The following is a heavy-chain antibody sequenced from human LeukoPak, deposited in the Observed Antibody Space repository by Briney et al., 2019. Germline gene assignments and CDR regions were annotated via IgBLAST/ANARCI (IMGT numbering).Heavy chain of an antibody. J-gene: IGHJ4*02. D-gene: IGHD1-14*01. CDR1: GFTFSSYW. Sequence: GGSLRLSCAVSGFTFSSYWMHWVRQAPGKGLVWVSRMNSDGSSTSYADSVKGRFTISRDNAKNTLYLQMNSLRAEDTAVYYCAREAGRFKLSHDPYRGDYWGQGTLVTVSS. CDR3: AREAGRFKLSHDPYRGDY. CDR2: MNSDGSST. V-gene: IGHV3-74*01.